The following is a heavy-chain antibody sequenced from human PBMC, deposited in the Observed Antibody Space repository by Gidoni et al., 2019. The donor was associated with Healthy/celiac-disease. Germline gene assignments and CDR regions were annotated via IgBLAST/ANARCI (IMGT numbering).Heavy chain of an antibody. CDR2: ISSSSSYI. D-gene: IGHD3-22*01. V-gene: IGHV3-21*01. Sequence: EVQLVESGGGLVKPGGSLSLSCAASGLTFSRYSMNWVRQAPGKGLEWVSSISSSSSYIYYADSVKGRFTSARVNAENSLYLHMISLRAEDTAVYYCARVRGNPQRAMIVVVPLDAFDIWGQGTMVTVSS. CDR1: GLTFSRYS. J-gene: IGHJ3*02. CDR3: ARVRGNPQRAMIVVVPLDAFDI.